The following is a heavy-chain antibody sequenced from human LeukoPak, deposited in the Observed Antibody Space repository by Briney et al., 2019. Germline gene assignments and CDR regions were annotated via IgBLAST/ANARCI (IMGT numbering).Heavy chain of an antibody. CDR1: GGSISSGGYY. J-gene: IGHJ6*03. Sequence: PSETLSLTCTVSGGSISSGGYYWSWIRQPPGKGLEWIGSIYYSGSTYYNPSLKSRVTISVDTSKNQFSLKLSSVTAADTAVYYCARQKIAARAYYYYMDVWGKGTTVTVSS. CDR3: ARQKIAARAYYYYMDV. D-gene: IGHD6-6*01. V-gene: IGHV4-39*01. CDR2: IYYSGST.